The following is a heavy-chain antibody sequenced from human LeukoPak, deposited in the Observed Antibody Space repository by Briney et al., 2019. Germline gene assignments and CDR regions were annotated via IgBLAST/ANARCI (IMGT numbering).Heavy chain of an antibody. J-gene: IGHJ3*02. CDR2: ILPYNGNT. D-gene: IGHD3-3*01. CDR3: ARPYDFWSGYEALHDAFDI. CDR1: GYTFTSYG. Sequence: ASVKVSCKASGYTFTSYGITWVRQAPGQGLEWVGWILPYNGNTKYAQKLQGRVTMTTDTSTSTAYMELRSLRSDDTAVYYCARPYDFWSGYEALHDAFDIWGQGIMVTVSS. V-gene: IGHV1-18*01.